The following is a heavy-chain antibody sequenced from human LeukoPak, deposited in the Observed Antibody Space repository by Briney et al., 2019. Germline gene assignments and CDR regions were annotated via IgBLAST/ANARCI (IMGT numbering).Heavy chain of an antibody. CDR1: GGSFSGCY. V-gene: IGHV4-34*01. J-gene: IGHJ5*02. D-gene: IGHD5-18*01. CDR3: ARARRGYSYGYWFDP. Sequence: PSETLSLTCAVYGGSFSGCYWSWIRQPPGKGLEWIGEINHSGSTNYNPSLKSRVTISVDTSKNQFSLKLSSVTAADTAVYYCARARRGYSYGYWFDPWGQGTLVTVSS. CDR2: INHSGST.